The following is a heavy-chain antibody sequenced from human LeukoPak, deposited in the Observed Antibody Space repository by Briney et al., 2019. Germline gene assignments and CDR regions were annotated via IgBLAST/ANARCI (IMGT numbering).Heavy chain of an antibody. D-gene: IGHD3-22*01. Sequence: QPGGSLRLSCAASGFTFSSYEMNWVRQAPGKGLEWVSYISSSGSTIYYADSVKGRFTISRDNAKNSLYLQMNSLRAEGTAVYYCAREGYYDSSGYSSFDYWGQGTLVTVSS. J-gene: IGHJ4*02. CDR1: GFTFSSYE. CDR2: ISSSGSTI. V-gene: IGHV3-48*03. CDR3: AREGYYDSSGYSSFDY.